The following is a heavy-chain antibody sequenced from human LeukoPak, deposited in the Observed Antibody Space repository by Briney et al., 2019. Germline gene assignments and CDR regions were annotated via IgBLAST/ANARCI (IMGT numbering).Heavy chain of an antibody. CDR1: GFTFSSYG. Sequence: GGSLRLSCAASGFTFSSYGMHWVRQAPGKGLEWVSYISSSSSTIYYADSVKGRFTISRDNAKNSLYLQMSSLRDEDTAVYYCARANGMDVWGQGTTVTVSS. CDR2: ISSSSSTI. CDR3: ARANGMDV. V-gene: IGHV3-48*02. J-gene: IGHJ6*02.